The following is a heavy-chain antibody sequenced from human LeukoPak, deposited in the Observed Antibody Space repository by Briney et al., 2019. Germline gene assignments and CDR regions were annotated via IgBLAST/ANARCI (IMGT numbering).Heavy chain of an antibody. D-gene: IGHD6-19*01. CDR3: ARARREYSSGWYYY. CDR2: INAGNGNT. CDR1: GYTFTSYA. Sequence: ASVKVSCKASGYTFTSYAMRWVRQAPGQRLEWMGWINAGNGNTKYSQKFQGRVTITRDTSASTAYMELSSLRSEDTAVYYCARARREYSSGWYYYWGQGTLVTVSS. J-gene: IGHJ4*02. V-gene: IGHV1-3*01.